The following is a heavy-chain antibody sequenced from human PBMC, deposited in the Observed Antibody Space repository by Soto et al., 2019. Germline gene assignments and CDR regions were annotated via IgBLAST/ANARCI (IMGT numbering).Heavy chain of an antibody. V-gene: IGHV3-33*01. Sequence: QVQLVESGGGVVQPGRSLRLSCAASGFTFSSYGMHWVRQAPGKGLEWVAVIWYDGSNKYYADSVKGRFTISRDNSKNTLYLQMNSLRAEDTAVYYCARGHILTAIDYWGQGTLVTVSS. CDR2: IWYDGSNK. CDR1: GFTFSSYG. CDR3: ARGHILTAIDY. D-gene: IGHD3-9*01. J-gene: IGHJ4*02.